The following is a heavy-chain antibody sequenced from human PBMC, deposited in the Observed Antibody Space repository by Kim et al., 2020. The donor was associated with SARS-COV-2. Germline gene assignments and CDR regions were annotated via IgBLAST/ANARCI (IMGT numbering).Heavy chain of an antibody. D-gene: IGHD3-3*01. Sequence: VKGRFTISRDNSKNTVYLQMNSLRAEDTAVYYCAKDRITIFGVVIYYFDYWGQGTLVTVSS. CDR3: AKDRITIFGVVIYYFDY. J-gene: IGHJ4*02. V-gene: IGHV3-23*01.